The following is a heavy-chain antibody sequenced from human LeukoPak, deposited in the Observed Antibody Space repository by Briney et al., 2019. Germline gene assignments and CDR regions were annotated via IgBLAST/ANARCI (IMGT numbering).Heavy chain of an antibody. J-gene: IGHJ5*02. CDR3: ARDGGYCSSTSCQPYNWFDP. CDR1: GGTFSSYD. D-gene: IGHD2-2*01. CDR2: IIPIFGTA. V-gene: IGHV1-69*13. Sequence: SVKVSCEASGGTFSSYDISGVRQAPGQGLEWMGGIIPIFGTANYAQKFQGRVTITADESTSTAYMELSSLRSEDTAVYYCARDGGYCSSTSCQPYNWFDPWGQGTLVTVSS.